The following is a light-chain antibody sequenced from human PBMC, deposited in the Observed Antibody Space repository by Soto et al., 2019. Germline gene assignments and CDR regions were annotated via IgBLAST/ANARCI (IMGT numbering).Light chain of an antibody. CDR2: GAS. Sequence: EIVMTQSPATLSVSPGERATLSCRASQSLSSNLAWYQQKPGQAPRLLIYGASTRATGIPAKFSGRGSGTEFTLTISSLQSEDFAVYYCQQYSLWPLTFGGGTNVEIK. V-gene: IGKV3-15*01. CDR3: QQYSLWPLT. CDR1: QSLSSN. J-gene: IGKJ4*01.